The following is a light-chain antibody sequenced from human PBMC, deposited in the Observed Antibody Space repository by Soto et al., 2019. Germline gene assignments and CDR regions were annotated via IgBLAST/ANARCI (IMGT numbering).Light chain of an antibody. CDR1: QSVTSSY. Sequence: EIVLTQSPGTLSLSPGERATLSCRASQSVTSSYLAWYQQKPGQAPRLLIYGASSRATGIPDRCSGSGSGTDFTLTISRLEPEDFAVYYCQQYGNSPRVTFGGGTKVEIK. J-gene: IGKJ4*01. CDR3: QQYGNSPRVT. V-gene: IGKV3-20*01. CDR2: GAS.